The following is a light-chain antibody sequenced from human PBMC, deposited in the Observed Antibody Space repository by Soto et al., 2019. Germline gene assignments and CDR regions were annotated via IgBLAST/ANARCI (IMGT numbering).Light chain of an antibody. J-gene: IGLJ1*01. CDR3: CSYAGSYSYV. Sequence: ALTXPRSVSGSPGQSVTISCTGTSSDVGGYNYVSWYQQHPGKAPKLMIYDVSKRPSGVPDRFSGSKSGNTASLTISGLQAEGEADYYCCSYAGSYSYVFGTGTKVTVL. CDR2: DVS. V-gene: IGLV2-11*01. CDR1: SSDVGGYNY.